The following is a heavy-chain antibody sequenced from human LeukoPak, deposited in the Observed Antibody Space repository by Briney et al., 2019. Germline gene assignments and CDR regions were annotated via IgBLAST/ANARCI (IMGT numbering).Heavy chain of an antibody. V-gene: IGHV3-74*01. CDR1: GFTFSSYW. CDR3: LRDSYTGNIYYGMDV. Sequence: PGGSLRLSCAASGFTFSSYWMHWVRQAPGKGLVWVSRINTDGSSTSYADSVKGRFTISRDNAKNTLYLQMSSLRVEDTGIYYCLRDSYTGNIYYGMDVWGQGTTVTVSS. J-gene: IGHJ6*02. CDR2: INTDGSST.